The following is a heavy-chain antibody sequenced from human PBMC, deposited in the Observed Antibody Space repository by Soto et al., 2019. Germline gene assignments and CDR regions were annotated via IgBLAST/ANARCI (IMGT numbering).Heavy chain of an antibody. J-gene: IGHJ4*02. Sequence: QVQLVQSGAEMKMPGSSVKVSCKTSGSIFITYGISWVRQAPGQRLEWMGGIIPFLGKINHAQIFQDRVTITADKATSTVYLELTDLISNDTAVYYCARETAHRGASGRPLLPENFDSWGQGTLVTVSS. CDR3: ARETAHRGASGRPLLPENFDS. D-gene: IGHD3-10*01. CDR1: GSIFITYG. CDR2: IIPFLGKI. V-gene: IGHV1-69*06.